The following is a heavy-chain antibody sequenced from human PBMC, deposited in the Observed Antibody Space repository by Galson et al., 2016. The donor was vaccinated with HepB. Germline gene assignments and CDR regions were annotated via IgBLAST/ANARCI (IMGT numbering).Heavy chain of an antibody. CDR2: LCYSGST. CDR1: GGPISSGDYY. Sequence: ETLSLTCTVSGGPISSGDYYWSWIRQPPGKGLEWIGSLCYSGSTYYNPSLKSRVTMSVDTSKNQFSLQLNSVTPEDTAVYYCARGHLVVPFSFYFDYWGQGSLVTVSS. V-gene: IGHV4-39*01. D-gene: IGHD2-15*01. CDR3: ARGHLVVPFSFYFDY. J-gene: IGHJ4*02.